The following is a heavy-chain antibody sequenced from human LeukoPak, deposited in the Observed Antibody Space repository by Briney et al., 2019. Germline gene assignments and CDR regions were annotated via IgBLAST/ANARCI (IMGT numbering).Heavy chain of an antibody. CDR2: IHYSGST. V-gene: IGHV4-39*07. CDR3: ARTVAGKLVFGY. D-gene: IGHD6-19*01. Sequence: SETLSLTCTVSGGSISSGGYYWGWIRQPPGKGLEWIGNIHYSGSTYDNPSLKSRVTISVDTSQNQFSLKLSSVTAADTAVFYCARTVAGKLVFGYWGQGTLVTVSS. J-gene: IGHJ4*02. CDR1: GGSISSGGYY.